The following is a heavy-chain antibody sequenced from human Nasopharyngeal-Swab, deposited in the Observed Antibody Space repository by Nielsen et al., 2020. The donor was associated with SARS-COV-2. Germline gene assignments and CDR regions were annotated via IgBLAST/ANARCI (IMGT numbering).Heavy chain of an antibody. CDR3: ARVSILKVVVVGYYYYMDV. J-gene: IGHJ6*03. CDR2: IYHSGST. D-gene: IGHD2-15*01. Sequence: WIRQPPGKGLEWIGEIYHSGSTNYNPSLKSRVTISVDKSKNQFSLKLSSVTAADTAVYHCARVSILKVVVVGYYYYMDVWGKGTTVTVSS. V-gene: IGHV4-4*02.